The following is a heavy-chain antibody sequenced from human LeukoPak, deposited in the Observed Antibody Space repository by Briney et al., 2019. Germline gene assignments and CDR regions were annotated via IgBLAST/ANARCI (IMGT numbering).Heavy chain of an antibody. D-gene: IGHD4-11*01. CDR1: GYSISSGYY. V-gene: IGHV4-38-2*02. J-gene: IGHJ4*02. CDR2: IYHSGST. Sequence: SETLSLTCTVSGYSISSGYYWGWIRQPPGKGLEWIGSIYHSGSTYYNPSLKSRVTISVDTSKNQFSLKLSSVTAADTAVYHCARAIALTRWGQGTLVTVSS. CDR3: ARAIALTR.